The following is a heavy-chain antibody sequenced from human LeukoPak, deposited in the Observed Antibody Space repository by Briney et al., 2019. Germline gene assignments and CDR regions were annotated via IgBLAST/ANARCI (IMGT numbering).Heavy chain of an antibody. CDR1: GYTFTGYF. V-gene: IGHV1-2*02. Sequence: ASVQVSCKASGYTFTGYFMHWVRQAPGQGLEWMGWINPNSGGTKYAQKFQGRVTMTRDKSITTASMELSRLTSDDTAVYYCARGRGAATTVVTATLDDYWGQGTLVTVS. D-gene: IGHD4-23*01. CDR2: INPNSGGT. J-gene: IGHJ4*02. CDR3: ARGRGAATTVVTATLDDY.